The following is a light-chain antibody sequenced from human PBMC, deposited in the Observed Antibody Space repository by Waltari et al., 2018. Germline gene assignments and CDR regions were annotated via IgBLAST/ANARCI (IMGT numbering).Light chain of an antibody. CDR1: QDISNY. J-gene: IGKJ4*01. V-gene: IGKV1-33*01. CDR3: QQYHNLPLT. Sequence: DIQLTQSPSSLSAAVGDRVTITCQASQDISNYINWYQQRPGKAPKLLIYDGSDLERGVPSRFRGSGSGTAFTFTISSLQPEDVATYFCQQYHNLPLTFGGGTKVDIK. CDR2: DGS.